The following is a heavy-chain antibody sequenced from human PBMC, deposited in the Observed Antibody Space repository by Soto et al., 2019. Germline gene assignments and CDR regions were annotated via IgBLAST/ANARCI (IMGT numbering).Heavy chain of an antibody. CDR1: GYTFTSYG. J-gene: IGHJ6*02. V-gene: IGHV1-18*01. D-gene: IGHD5-18*01. CDR2: ISAYNGNT. CDR3: ARGETAMVHYSYAIHG. Sequence: AAVKVSCTSSGYTFTSYGISWVRQAPGQGLEWMGWISAYNGNTNYAQKLQGRVTMTTDTSTSTAYMELRSLRSDDTAVYSCARGETAMVHYSYAIHGWCPGTTVSVS.